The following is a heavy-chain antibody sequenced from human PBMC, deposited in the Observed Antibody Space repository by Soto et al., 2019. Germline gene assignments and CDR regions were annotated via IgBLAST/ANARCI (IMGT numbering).Heavy chain of an antibody. D-gene: IGHD6-25*01. J-gene: IGHJ6*02. CDR2: ISAYNGNT. V-gene: IGHV1-18*04. CDR3: ARAGXAAGEKQYYYYYYGMDV. CDR1: GYTFTSYG. Sequence: ASVKVSCKVSGYTFTSYGISWVRQAPGQGLEWMGWISAYNGNTNYAQKLQGRVTMTTDTSTSTAYMELRSLRSDDTAVYYCARAGXAAGEKQYYYYYYGMDVWGQGTTVTVSS.